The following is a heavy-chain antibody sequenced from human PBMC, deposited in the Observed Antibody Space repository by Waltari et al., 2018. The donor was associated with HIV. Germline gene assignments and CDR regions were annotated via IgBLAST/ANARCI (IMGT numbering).Heavy chain of an antibody. J-gene: IGHJ4*02. Sequence: EVQLVESGGGLVQPGGYLRLSCAASGFTFSSYWMSWVRQAPGKGLEWVANIKQDGSGKYYVDSVNGRFTISRDNAENSLYLQMNSLRAEDTAVYYCARGGFYGSGSKVNWGQGTLVTVSS. CDR2: IKQDGSGK. CDR1: GFTFSSYW. CDR3: ARGGFYGSGSKVN. V-gene: IGHV3-7*04. D-gene: IGHD3-10*01.